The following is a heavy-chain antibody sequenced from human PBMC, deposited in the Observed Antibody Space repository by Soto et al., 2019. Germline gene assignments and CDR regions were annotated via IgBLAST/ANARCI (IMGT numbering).Heavy chain of an antibody. CDR3: ARDPQYSSGYYFSGLGDI. CDR2: TSTYNGDT. D-gene: IGHD3-22*01. J-gene: IGHJ3*02. Sequence: ASVKVSCKASGYTFTSYGFNWVRQAPGQVLEWVGWTSTYNGDTLFARRLQDRVTMTTDTSTNTAYMELRSLRSDDTAVYYCARDPQYSSGYYFSGLGDIWGQGTMVTVSS. CDR1: GYTFTSYG. V-gene: IGHV1-18*01.